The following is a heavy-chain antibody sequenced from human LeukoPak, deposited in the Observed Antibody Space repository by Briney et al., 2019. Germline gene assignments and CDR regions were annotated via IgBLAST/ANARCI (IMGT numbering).Heavy chain of an antibody. CDR3: AGVVPAAAHWFDP. D-gene: IGHD2-2*01. Sequence: ASVKVSCKASGGTFSSYAISWVRQAPGQGLEWMGWISAYNGNTNYAQKLQGRVTMTTDTSTSTAYMELRSLRSDDTAVYYCAGVVPAAAHWFDPWGQGTLVTVSS. CDR1: GGTFSSYA. J-gene: IGHJ5*02. CDR2: ISAYNGNT. V-gene: IGHV1-18*01.